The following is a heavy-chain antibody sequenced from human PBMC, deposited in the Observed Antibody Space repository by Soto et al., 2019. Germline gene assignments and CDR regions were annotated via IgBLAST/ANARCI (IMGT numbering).Heavy chain of an antibody. Sequence: VQLVESGGGLVQPGGSLKLSCAASGFSFSDAAIQWVRQASGKGLEWVGRIRSKGNSYATAYAASVKDRFTISRDDSKNTAYLQMNSLKTEDTAVYYCTRHLVDSWGQGTLVTVSS. CDR1: GFSFSDAA. CDR2: IRSKGNSYAT. J-gene: IGHJ4*02. CDR3: TRHLVDS. V-gene: IGHV3-73*01.